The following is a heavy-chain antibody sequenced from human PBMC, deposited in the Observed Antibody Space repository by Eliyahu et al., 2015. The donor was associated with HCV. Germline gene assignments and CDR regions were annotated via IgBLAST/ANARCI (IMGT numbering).Heavy chain of an antibody. Sequence: QVQLVESGGGVVQPGRSLXTLLCSXGXXLXXLXFAXVRPGPGEGLEWVAVISYDGSNKYYADSVKGRFTISRDNSKNTLYLQMNSLRAEDTAVYYCARGELQDGYYYYYGMDAWGQGTTVTVSS. J-gene: IGHJ6*02. CDR2: ISYDGSNK. CDR1: XXLXXLX. D-gene: IGHD1-26*01. V-gene: IGHV3-30-3*01. CDR3: ARGELQDGYYYYYGMDA.